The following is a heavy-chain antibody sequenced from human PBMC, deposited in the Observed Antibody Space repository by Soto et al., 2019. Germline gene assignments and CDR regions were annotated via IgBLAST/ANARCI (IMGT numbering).Heavy chain of an antibody. CDR1: GFTFSSYW. V-gene: IGHV3-74*01. Sequence: GGSLRLSCAASGFTFSSYWMHWVRQAPGKGLVWVSRINSDGSSTSYADSVKGRFTISRDNAKNTLYLQMNSLRAEDTAVYYCARTYCGGDCYSAVLDYWGQGTMVTVSS. J-gene: IGHJ4*02. D-gene: IGHD2-21*02. CDR2: INSDGSST. CDR3: ARTYCGGDCYSAVLDY.